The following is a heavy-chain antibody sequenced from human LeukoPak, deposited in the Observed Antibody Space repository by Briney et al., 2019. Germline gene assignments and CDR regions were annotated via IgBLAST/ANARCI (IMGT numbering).Heavy chain of an antibody. V-gene: IGHV3-30*04. CDR1: GFTFNGSA. D-gene: IGHD2-2*01. CDR3: ARDGLYQDSDGFDSESFDY. Sequence: PGGSLRLSCAASGFTFNGSAMHWVRQAPGKGLEWVALISYDGKNKYYVDSVKGRLTISRDNSKNTVLLGMNSLRVEDTAVYFCARDGLYQDSDGFDSESFDYWGQGTLVTVSS. J-gene: IGHJ4*02. CDR2: ISYDGKNK.